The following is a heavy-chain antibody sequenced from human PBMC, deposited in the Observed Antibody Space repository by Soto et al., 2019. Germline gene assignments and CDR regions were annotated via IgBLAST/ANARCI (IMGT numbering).Heavy chain of an antibody. V-gene: IGHV3-30*03. CDR2: ISFDGANK. J-gene: IGHJ4*02. D-gene: IGHD6-19*01. CDR1: GFTFDRHA. Sequence: QVRLVESGGGVAQPGRSLTLSCAASGFTFDRHAMHWLRQPPGKGLEWLAAISFDGANKYYPDSVWGRYTVSRDNSANTLSLEMTSLTADDTALYYCARGGAVGTSDYCFAFWGQGALVTVSS. CDR3: ARGGAVGTSDYCFAF.